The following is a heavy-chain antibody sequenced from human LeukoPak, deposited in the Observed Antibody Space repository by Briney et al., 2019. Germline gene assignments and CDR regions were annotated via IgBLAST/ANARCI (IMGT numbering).Heavy chain of an antibody. CDR2: INPTSGDT. CDR1: GYTFTGYY. J-gene: IGHJ3*02. D-gene: IGHD7-27*01. Sequence: ASVKVSCKASGYTFTGYYIHWVRQAPGQGLEWMGWINPTSGDTNYVQKFQGRVTMTRDTSISTAYMELSSMRSDDTAVYYCARGDGDGPARHAFDIWGQGTMVTVSS. V-gene: IGHV1-2*02. CDR3: ARGDGDGPARHAFDI.